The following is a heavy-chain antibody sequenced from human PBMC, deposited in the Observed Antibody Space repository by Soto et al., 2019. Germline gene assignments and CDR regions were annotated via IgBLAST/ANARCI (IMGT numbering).Heavy chain of an antibody. CDR3: ARGTRRFGELFDAFDI. J-gene: IGHJ3*02. CDR1: GYTFNKYG. CDR2: ITAYNGNA. V-gene: IGHV1-18*01. D-gene: IGHD3-10*01. Sequence: QVQLVQSGYEVKEPGASVTVSCKASGYTFNKYGITWLRQAPGQGLEWIGWITAYNGNANYAQKFQGRVTLTRDTSMSTAYLELRSLRSDDTAVYYGARGTRRFGELFDAFDIWGQWTMVPVSS.